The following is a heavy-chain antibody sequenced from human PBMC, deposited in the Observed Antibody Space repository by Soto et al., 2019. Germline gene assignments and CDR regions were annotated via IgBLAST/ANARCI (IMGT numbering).Heavy chain of an antibody. D-gene: IGHD6-13*01. CDR2: INPSGGST. CDR3: ARVSRWSCFDY. J-gene: IGHJ4*02. CDR1: GYTFTSYY. V-gene: IGHV1-46*01. Sequence: QVQLVQSGAEVKKPGASVKISCKASGYTFTSYYMHWVRQAPGQGLEWMGIINPSGGSTSYAQKFQGRVTMTRDTSTSTVYMELSCLRSEDTAVYYCARVSRWSCFDYWGQGTLVTVSS.